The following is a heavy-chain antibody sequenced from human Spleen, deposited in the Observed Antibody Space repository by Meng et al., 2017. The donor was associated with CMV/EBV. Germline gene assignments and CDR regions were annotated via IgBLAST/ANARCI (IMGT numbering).Heavy chain of an antibody. J-gene: IGHJ4*02. V-gene: IGHV3-15*01. Sequence: GESLKISCAASGFTFSTYDMHWVRQAPGKGLEWVGRIKSKADGGTRDYAAPVQGRFTISRDDSKSTVSLQMNSLKSEDTAIYYCTTDWRWGQGTLVTVSS. CDR2: IKSKADGGTR. CDR3: TTDWR. CDR1: GFTFSTYD.